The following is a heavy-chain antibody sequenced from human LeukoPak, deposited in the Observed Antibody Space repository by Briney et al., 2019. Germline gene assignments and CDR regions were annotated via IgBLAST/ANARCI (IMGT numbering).Heavy chain of an antibody. CDR1: GFTFSSYD. V-gene: IGHV3-13*01. D-gene: IGHD6-13*01. CDR2: IGTAGDT. Sequence: GGSLRLSCAASGFTFSSYDMHWVRQATGKGLEWVSAIGTAGDTYYPSSVKGRFTISRENAKNSLYLQMNSLRAGDTAVYYCARASSSWYGVWYYYYMDVWGKGTTVTVSS. J-gene: IGHJ6*03. CDR3: ARASSSWYGVWYYYYMDV.